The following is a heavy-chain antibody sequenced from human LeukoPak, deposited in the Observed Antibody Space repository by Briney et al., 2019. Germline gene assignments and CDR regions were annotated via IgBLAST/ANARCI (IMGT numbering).Heavy chain of an antibody. J-gene: IGHJ3*02. CDR3: ARASSSSWNDAFDI. CDR2: IYNSGST. V-gene: IGHV4-59*08. CDR1: GGSISSYY. Sequence: MASETLSLTCTVSGGSISSYYWSWIRQPPGKGLEWIGYIYNSGSTNYNPSLKSRATISVDTSKNQFSLKLSSVTAADTAVYYCARASSSSWNDAFDIWGQGTMVTVSS. D-gene: IGHD6-13*01.